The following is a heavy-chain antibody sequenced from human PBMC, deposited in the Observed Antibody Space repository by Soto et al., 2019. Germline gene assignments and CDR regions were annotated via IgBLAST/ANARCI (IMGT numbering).Heavy chain of an antibody. CDR2: INHSGSS. D-gene: IGHD2-8*02. CDR3: ARDKITGLFDY. J-gene: IGHJ4*02. V-gene: IGHV4-59*12. Sequence: SETLSLTCPVSGGSISSSYWSWIRQPPGKGLEWTGYINHSGSSNYNPSLKSRVTISVDTSKNQFSLKLTSVTAADTAVYYCARDKITGLFDYWGQGTLVTVSS. CDR1: GGSISSSY.